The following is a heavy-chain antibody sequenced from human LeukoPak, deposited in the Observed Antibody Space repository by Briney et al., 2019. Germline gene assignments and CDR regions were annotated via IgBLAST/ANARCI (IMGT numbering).Heavy chain of an antibody. V-gene: IGHV3-23*01. CDR1: GFTFSSYA. CDR2: IGASGGTI. D-gene: IGHD3-22*01. CDR3: AKGSYYDSSGSFYFDY. J-gene: IGHJ4*02. Sequence: PGGSLRLSCAASGFTFSSYAMNWVRQAPGKGLEWVAVIGASGGTIYYADSVKGRFTISRDNSKNTLYVQVNSLGTEDTAAYYCAKGSYYDSSGSFYFDYWGQGTLVTVSS.